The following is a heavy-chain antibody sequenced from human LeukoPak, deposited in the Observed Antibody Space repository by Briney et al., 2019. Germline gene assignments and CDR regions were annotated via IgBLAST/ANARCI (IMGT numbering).Heavy chain of an antibody. V-gene: IGHV4-39*01. CDR3: ARQVSTGRGVIILRRIAWFAP. J-gene: IGHJ5*02. CDR1: GGSISSSNYY. Sequence: SETLSLTCTVSGGSISSSNYYWGWIRQPPGKGLEWIGSIHYGGSTDYTPSLKSRVTISVDTSKNQFSLRLNSVTAADTAVYYCARQVSTGRGVIILRRIAWFAPWGKGTLVTVSS. D-gene: IGHD3-10*01. CDR2: IHYGGST.